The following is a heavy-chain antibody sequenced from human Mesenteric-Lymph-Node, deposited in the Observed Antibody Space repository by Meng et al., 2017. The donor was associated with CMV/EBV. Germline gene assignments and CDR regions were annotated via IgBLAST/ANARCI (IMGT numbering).Heavy chain of an antibody. D-gene: IGHD6-19*01. V-gene: IGHV3-66*02. CDR3: ARDLPYSSGWYTDY. J-gene: IGHJ4*02. CDR2: IYSGGST. CDR1: GFTVSSNY. Sequence: GESLKISCAASGFTVSSNYMGWVRQAPGKGLEWVSVIYSGGSTYYADSVKGRFTISRDNSKNTLYLQMNSLRAEDTAVYYCARDLPYSSGWYTDYWGQGTLVTVSS.